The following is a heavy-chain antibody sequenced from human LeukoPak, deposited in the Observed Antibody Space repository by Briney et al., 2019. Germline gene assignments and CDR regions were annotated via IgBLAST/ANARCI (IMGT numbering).Heavy chain of an antibody. Sequence: GESLEISCEGSGYSFTSYWIGWVRQMPGKGLGWVGVIYPGDSDIRYSPSFQGQVTISADKSISTAYLQWSSLKASDTAMYYCAREPDSSGYSSDYWGQGTLVTVSS. CDR3: AREPDSSGYSSDY. CDR2: IYPGDSDI. D-gene: IGHD3-22*01. CDR1: GYSFTSYW. J-gene: IGHJ4*02. V-gene: IGHV5-51*01.